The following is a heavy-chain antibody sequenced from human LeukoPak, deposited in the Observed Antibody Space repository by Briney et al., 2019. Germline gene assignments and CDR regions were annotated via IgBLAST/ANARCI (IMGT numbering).Heavy chain of an antibody. CDR3: ARASVEGYCSGGSCHTRAIDY. Sequence: PSETLSLTCTVSGGSISSYYWSWIPQPPGKGLEWIGYIYYSGSTNYNPSLKSRVTISVDTSKNQFSLKLSSVTAADTAVYYCARASVEGYCSGGSCHTRAIDYWGQGTLVTVSS. CDR2: IYYSGST. V-gene: IGHV4-59*01. CDR1: GGSISSYY. D-gene: IGHD2-15*01. J-gene: IGHJ4*02.